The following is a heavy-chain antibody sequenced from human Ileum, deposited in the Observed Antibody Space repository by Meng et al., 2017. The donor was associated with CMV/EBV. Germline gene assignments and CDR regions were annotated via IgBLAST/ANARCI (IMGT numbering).Heavy chain of an antibody. CDR3: AKDSYQLLNWLDP. V-gene: IGHV3-23*01. CDR2: IGGSGGST. Sequence: ASGFTLCSYAMSWVRQAPGKGLEWVSAIGGSGGSTYYADSVKGRFTISRDNSKNTLYLQMNSLRAEDTAVYYCAKDSYQLLNWLDPWGQGTLVTVSS. D-gene: IGHD2-2*01. J-gene: IGHJ5*02. CDR1: GFTLCSYA.